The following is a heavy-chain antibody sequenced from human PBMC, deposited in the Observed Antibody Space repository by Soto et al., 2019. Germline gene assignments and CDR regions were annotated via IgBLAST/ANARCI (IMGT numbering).Heavy chain of an antibody. V-gene: IGHV1-18*01. D-gene: IGHD6-19*01. CDR2: ISAYNGNT. Sequence: QDQLVQSGVEVKKPGASVKVSCKASGYSFTNYGITWVRQARGQGFEWMGWISAYNGNTNYAQKFQGRVTMTTDASTSTAFLELRSLRSDDTAVYYCARDRGVAPPVAGNTHYYYYMDVWGKGTTVTVSS. CDR1: GYSFTNYG. CDR3: ARDRGVAPPVAGNTHYYYYMDV. J-gene: IGHJ6*03.